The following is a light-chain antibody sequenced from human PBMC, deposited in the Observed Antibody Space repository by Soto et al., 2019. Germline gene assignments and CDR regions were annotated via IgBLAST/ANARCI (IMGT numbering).Light chain of an antibody. Sequence: EIVLTQSPGTLSLSPGERATLSCRASQSVSSSYLAWYQQKPGQAPRLLIYGASSRATGIPDRFSGSGSGTDFTLSISRLDPEPFAVYYCQLYGSSPTTFGQGTKVEIK. CDR2: GAS. J-gene: IGKJ1*01. V-gene: IGKV3-20*01. CDR3: QLYGSSPTT. CDR1: QSVSSSY.